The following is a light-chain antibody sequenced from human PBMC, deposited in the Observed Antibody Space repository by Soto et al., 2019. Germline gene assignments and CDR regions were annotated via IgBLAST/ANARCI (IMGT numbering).Light chain of an antibody. Sequence: EIVLTQSPATLSLSPGERATLSCRASQSVRRYLAWYQQTPGQAPRLLIYDASNRAPGIPARFSGSGSGTDFTLTISSLEPEDCAVYYCQQRSDWPSTFGGGTKLQIK. CDR2: DAS. CDR1: QSVRRY. J-gene: IGKJ4*01. V-gene: IGKV3-11*01. CDR3: QQRSDWPST.